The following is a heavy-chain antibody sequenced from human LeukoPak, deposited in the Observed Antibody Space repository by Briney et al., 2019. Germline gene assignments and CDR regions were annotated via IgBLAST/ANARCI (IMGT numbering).Heavy chain of an antibody. Sequence: GGSLGLSCAASGFMFSSNWMSWVRLAPGKGLEWVANIKEDGTEAYYVDSVKGRFTISRDNAKNSLYLQMNSLRVEDTAVYYCAKEGRSLQTYWGQGTLVTVSS. V-gene: IGHV3-7*03. CDR3: AKEGRSLQTY. J-gene: IGHJ4*02. CDR2: IKEDGTEA. CDR1: GFMFSSNW. D-gene: IGHD5-24*01.